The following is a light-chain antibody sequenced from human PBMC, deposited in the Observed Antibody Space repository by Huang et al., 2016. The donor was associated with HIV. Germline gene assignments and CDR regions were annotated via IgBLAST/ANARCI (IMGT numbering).Light chain of an antibody. CDR1: QSISTW. V-gene: IGKV1-5*03. J-gene: IGKJ1*01. CDR2: KAS. Sequence: DIQMTQSPSTLSASVGDRVTITCRASQSISTWLAWYQQKPGKAPKLLIYKASNLEDGVPSRCSGSGSGTECTLTISSLQPDDFATYYCQQYSAYAWTFGQGTKVDIK. CDR3: QQYSAYAWT.